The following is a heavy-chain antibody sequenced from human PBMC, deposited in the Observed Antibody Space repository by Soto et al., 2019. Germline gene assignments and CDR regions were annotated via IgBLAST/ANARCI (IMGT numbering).Heavy chain of an antibody. Sequence: PGESLKISCKGSGYSFTSYWVNWVRQMPGKGLEWMGRIDPSDSYAYYSPSFQGHVTISVDKSISTAYLQWSSLQASDTAMYFCARLAVAPVDYYDSSGSYYFDYWGQGNLVTVSS. CDR2: IDPSDSYA. J-gene: IGHJ4*02. V-gene: IGHV5-10-1*01. CDR3: ARLAVAPVDYYDSSGSYYFDY. CDR1: GYSFTSYW. D-gene: IGHD3-22*01.